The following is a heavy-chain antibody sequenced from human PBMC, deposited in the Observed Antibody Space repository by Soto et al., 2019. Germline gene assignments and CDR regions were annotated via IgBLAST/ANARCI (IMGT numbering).Heavy chain of an antibody. CDR1: GFTFSSYA. CDR3: ARGQLPAATTYFDF. CDR2: IWFDGSNK. D-gene: IGHD2-15*01. Sequence: SLRLSCAASGFTFSSYAIHWVRQAPGKGLEWVAIIWFDGSNKYYADSVKGRFSISRDNSKNTLFLQMDSLRAEGTAVYYCARGQLPAATTYFDFWGQGTLVTVSS. J-gene: IGHJ4*02. V-gene: IGHV3-33*01.